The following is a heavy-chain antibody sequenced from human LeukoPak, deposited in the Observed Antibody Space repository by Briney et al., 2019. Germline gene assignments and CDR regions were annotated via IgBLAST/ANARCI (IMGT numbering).Heavy chain of an antibody. CDR1: GYTFANYA. J-gene: IGHJ6*02. CDR3: ARDGRFIVADYYYGMDV. Sequence: ASVKVSCKASGYTFANYAMQWGRQAPGRSLELMGWINSANGNTKYPQKFQGRVTITRDTSASTAYMELSSLRSEDTAVYYCARDGRFIVADYYYGMDVWGQGTTVTVSS. D-gene: IGHD1-26*01. V-gene: IGHV1-3*04. CDR2: INSANGNT.